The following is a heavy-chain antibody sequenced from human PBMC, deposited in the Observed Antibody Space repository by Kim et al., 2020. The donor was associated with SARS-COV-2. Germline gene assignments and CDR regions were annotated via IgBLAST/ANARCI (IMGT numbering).Heavy chain of an antibody. V-gene: IGHV3-11*05. CDR3: AREGPGAHSNYYFDF. CDR1: GFSFSDYF. Sequence: GGSLRLSCAASGFSFSDYFMTWIRQSPGKGLEWVSYISSGYTCTNYADSVKGRFTISRDDAKNSLYLQMNSLRAEDTALYYCAREGPGAHSNYYFDFWGQGTLVTVSS. J-gene: IGHJ4*02. CDR2: ISSGYTCT. D-gene: IGHD3-10*01.